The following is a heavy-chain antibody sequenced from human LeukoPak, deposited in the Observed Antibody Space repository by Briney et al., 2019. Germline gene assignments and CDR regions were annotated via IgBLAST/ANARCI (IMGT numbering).Heavy chain of an antibody. CDR2: INHSRST. CDR1: GGSFSGYY. Sequence: SETLSLTCAVYGGSFSGYYWSWIRQPPGKGLEWIGEINHSRSTNYNPSLKSRVTISVDTSKNQFSLKLSSVTAADTAVYYCARPLSSSSFYYYYGMDVWGQGTTVTVSS. CDR3: ARPLSSSSFYYYYGMDV. V-gene: IGHV4-34*01. D-gene: IGHD6-6*01. J-gene: IGHJ6*02.